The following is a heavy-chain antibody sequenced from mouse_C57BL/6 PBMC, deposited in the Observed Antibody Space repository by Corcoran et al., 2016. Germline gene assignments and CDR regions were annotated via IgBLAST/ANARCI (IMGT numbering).Heavy chain of an antibody. V-gene: IGHV9-3*01. CDR3: TRDSNWCFDV. CDR2: INTYSGVP. Sequence: QIQLVQSGPELKKPGETVKISCKASGYTFTTYGMSWVKQAPGKGLKWMAWINTYSGVPAYADDFKGRFAFSLATSASTAYLQINNLKNEDTATYFCTRDSNWCFDVWGTGTTVTVSS. CDR1: GYTFTTYG. D-gene: IGHD2-5*01. J-gene: IGHJ1*03.